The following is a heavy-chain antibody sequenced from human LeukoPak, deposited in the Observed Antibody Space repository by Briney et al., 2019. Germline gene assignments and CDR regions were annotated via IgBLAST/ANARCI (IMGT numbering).Heavy chain of an antibody. CDR3: ARGATDDGRYYYYGMDV. CDR2: ISAYNGNT. V-gene: IGHV1-18*01. CDR1: GYTFTSYG. J-gene: IGHJ6*02. Sequence: ASVKVSCKASGYTFTSYGISWVRQAPGQGLEWMGWISAYNGNTNYAQKLQGRVTMTTDTSTRTAYMELRSLRSDDTAVYYCARGATDDGRYYYYGMDVWGQGTTVTVSS. D-gene: IGHD4-17*01.